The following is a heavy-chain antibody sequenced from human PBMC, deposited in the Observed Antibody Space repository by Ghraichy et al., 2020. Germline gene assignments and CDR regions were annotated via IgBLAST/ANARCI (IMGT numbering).Heavy chain of an antibody. CDR3: VRALRGFDYGLDY. J-gene: IGHJ4*02. Sequence: TVSCKASGYIFTSYDINWVRQATGQGLEWMGWMHPNTGHTGYAQKFQGRVTMTTNTSVSTAYMDLSSLRSEDAAVYYCVRALRGFDYGLDYWGQGTLVTVSS. CDR1: GYIFTSYD. D-gene: IGHD5-12*01. V-gene: IGHV1-8*01. CDR2: MHPNTGHT.